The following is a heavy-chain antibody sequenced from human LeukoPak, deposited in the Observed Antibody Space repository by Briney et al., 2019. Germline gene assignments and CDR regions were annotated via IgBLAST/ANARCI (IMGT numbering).Heavy chain of an antibody. J-gene: IGHJ3*02. CDR3: ARAGYWPAFDI. CDR1: GFTLSSDS. Sequence: GGSLRLSCAASGFTLSSDSMNWVRQAPGKGLEWVSSISSSSSYIYYADSVKGRFTISRDNAKNSLYLQMNSLRAEDTAVYYCARAGYWPAFDIWGQGTMVTVSS. V-gene: IGHV3-21*01. D-gene: IGHD2-15*01. CDR2: ISSSSSYI.